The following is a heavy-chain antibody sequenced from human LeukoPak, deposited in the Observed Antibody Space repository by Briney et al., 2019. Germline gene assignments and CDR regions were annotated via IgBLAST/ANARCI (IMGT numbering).Heavy chain of an antibody. V-gene: IGHV4-4*02. J-gene: IGHJ4*02. Sequence: PSGTLSLTCAVSGDSISNNNWWSWVRPPPGKGLEWIGEIFHSGDTNYKPSLKSRVTISVDTSKNQFSLKLSSVTAADTAVYYCARWEGTIHNFDYWGQGTLVTVSS. CDR2: IFHSGDT. CDR3: ARWEGTIHNFDY. D-gene: IGHD1-7*01. CDR1: GDSISNNNW.